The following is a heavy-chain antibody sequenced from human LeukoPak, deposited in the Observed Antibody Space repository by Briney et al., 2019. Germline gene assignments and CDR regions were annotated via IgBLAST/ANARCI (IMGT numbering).Heavy chain of an antibody. CDR1: GFTLSSYA. Sequence: PGGSLRLSCAASGFTLSSYAMSWVRQAPGKGLEWVSAISGSGSNTYYADSVKGGFTISRDNSKDTLYLQMNSLRVEDTAVYYCAKFSPYGGNSYWGQGTLVTVSS. CDR3: AKFSPYGGNSY. CDR2: ISGSGSNT. J-gene: IGHJ4*02. V-gene: IGHV3-23*01. D-gene: IGHD4-23*01.